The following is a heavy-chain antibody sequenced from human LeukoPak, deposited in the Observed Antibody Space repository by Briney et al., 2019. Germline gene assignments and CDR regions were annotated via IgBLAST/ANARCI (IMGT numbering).Heavy chain of an antibody. CDR1: GGSISSGGYS. J-gene: IGHJ5*02. CDR3: ARGYYYASGSYCFDP. V-gene: IGHV4-30-4*07. CDR2: IYYSGST. Sequence: PSETLSLTCAVSGGSISSGGYSWSWIRQPPGKGLEWIGYIYYSGSTYYNPSLKSRVTISLDTSKNQFSLKLSSVTAADTAVYYCARGYYYASGSYCFDPWGQGTLVTVSS. D-gene: IGHD3-10*01.